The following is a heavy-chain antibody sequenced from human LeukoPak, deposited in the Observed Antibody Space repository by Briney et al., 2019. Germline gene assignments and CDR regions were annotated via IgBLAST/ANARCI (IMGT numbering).Heavy chain of an antibody. Sequence: SETLSLTCAVSDYSISSGYYWGWIRRSPGKGLEWIGNIYQSGITNYNPSLQSRVTISIDTSKNQFSLNLNSVTAADTAVYYCTREVGYCSSISCQNWFDPWGQGTLVTVSS. D-gene: IGHD2-2*01. J-gene: IGHJ5*02. CDR2: IYQSGIT. CDR3: TREVGYCSSISCQNWFDP. CDR1: DYSISSGYY. V-gene: IGHV4-38-2*02.